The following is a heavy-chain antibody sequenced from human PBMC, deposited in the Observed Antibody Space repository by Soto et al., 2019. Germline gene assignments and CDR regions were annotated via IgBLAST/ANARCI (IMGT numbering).Heavy chain of an antibody. Sequence: PSETLCLTCTVSDGSISSSSYSGGWIRQPPGTGLEWIGSIYYSGSTYYNPSLKSRVTISVDTSKNQFSLKLSSVTAADTAVYYCIIAGGRGRGSRNYYYYGMDVWGQGTTVTVSS. V-gene: IGHV4-39*01. J-gene: IGHJ6*01. CDR3: IIAGGRGRGSRNYYYYGMDV. CDR1: DGSISSSSYS. CDR2: IYYSGST. D-gene: IGHD3-16*02.